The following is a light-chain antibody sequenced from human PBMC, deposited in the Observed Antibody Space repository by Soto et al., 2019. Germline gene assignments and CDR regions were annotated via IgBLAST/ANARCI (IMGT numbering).Light chain of an antibody. CDR2: AAS. J-gene: IGKJ4*01. CDR3: QQYYSYPVT. CDR1: QGISSY. V-gene: IGKV1-8*01. Sequence: AIRMTQSPSSLSASTGDRVTITCRASQGISSYLAWYQQKPGKAPKLLIYAASTLQSGVPSRFSGSGSGTEFTLTISCLQSEDCATYYCQQYYSYPVTFGGGTKVEIK.